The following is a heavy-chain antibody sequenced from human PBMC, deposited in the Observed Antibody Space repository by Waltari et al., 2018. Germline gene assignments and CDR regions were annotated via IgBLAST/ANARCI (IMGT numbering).Heavy chain of an antibody. CDR1: GGTFSSYA. V-gene: IGHV1-69*05. CDR3: ARDGTGYNPTNAFDI. D-gene: IGHD1-20*01. CDR2: IIPIFGTA. Sequence: QVQLVQSGAEVKKPGSSVKVSCKASGGTFSSYAISWVRQAPGQGLEWMGGIIPIFGTANYAQKCQGRVTITTDESTSTAYMELSSLRSEDRAVYYCARDGTGYNPTNAFDIWGQGTMVTVSS. J-gene: IGHJ3*02.